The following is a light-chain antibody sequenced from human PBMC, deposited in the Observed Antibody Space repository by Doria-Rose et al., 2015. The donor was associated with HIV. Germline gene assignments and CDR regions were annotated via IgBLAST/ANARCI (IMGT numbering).Light chain of an antibody. CDR2: DGS. CDR1: QSFSSTY. CDR3: HQYGTSWT. Sequence: EIVMTQSPGTLSLSPGERATLSCRASQSFSSTYLAWYQQKPGQAPSLLIHDGSTRATGIPDRFSASGSGTDFTLTINRLEPEDLALYYCHQYGTSWTFGQGTKVEI. J-gene: IGKJ1*01. V-gene: IGKV3-20*01.